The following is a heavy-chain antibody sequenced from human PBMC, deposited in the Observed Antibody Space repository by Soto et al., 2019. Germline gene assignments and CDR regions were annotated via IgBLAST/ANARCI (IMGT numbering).Heavy chain of an antibody. D-gene: IGHD5-18*01. V-gene: IGHV4-31*03. Sequence: QVQLQESGPGLVKPSQTLSLTCTVSGGSISSGGYYWSWIRQHPGKGLEWIGYIYYSGSTYYNPSLKSRVTISVDTSKNQFSLKLSSVTAADTAVYYCARELPRKRGYSYGYPYGMDVWGQGTTVTVSS. J-gene: IGHJ6*02. CDR3: ARELPRKRGYSYGYPYGMDV. CDR1: GGSISSGGYY. CDR2: IYYSGST.